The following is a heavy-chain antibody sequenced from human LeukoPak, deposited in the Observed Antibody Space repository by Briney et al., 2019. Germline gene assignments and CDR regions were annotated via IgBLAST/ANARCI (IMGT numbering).Heavy chain of an antibody. Sequence: PGGSLRLSCAASGFIVSSDYISWVRQTPGKGLEWVSVIYSGGSTFCADSVKGRFTISRDNSKNTVYLQMNSLRAEDTAVYYCASGGKYCTGGACYGDWGQGTLVTVSS. V-gene: IGHV3-53*01. CDR2: IYSGGST. J-gene: IGHJ4*02. CDR3: ASGGKYCTGGACYGD. CDR1: GFIVSSDY. D-gene: IGHD2-8*02.